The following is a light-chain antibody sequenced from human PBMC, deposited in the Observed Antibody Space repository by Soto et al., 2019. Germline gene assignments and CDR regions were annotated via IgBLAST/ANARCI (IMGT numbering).Light chain of an antibody. CDR2: DAS. J-gene: IGKJ2*01. CDR3: QPRSNWPPYT. Sequence: EIVLTQSPATLSLSPGERATLSCRASQSVSSYLAWYQQKPGQAPRLLIYDASNRATGIPARFSGRGSGTDFTLTISSLEPEDVAVYYCQPRSNWPPYTFGQGTKLEIK. CDR1: QSVSSY. V-gene: IGKV3-11*01.